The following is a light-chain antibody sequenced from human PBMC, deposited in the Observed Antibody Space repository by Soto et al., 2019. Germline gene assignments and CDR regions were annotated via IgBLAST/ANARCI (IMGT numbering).Light chain of an antibody. V-gene: IGKV3-20*01. CDR2: GAS. CDR3: QQYASSVT. Sequence: EILLTQSPDSLSLSPGDRATLSCRASQSFSSTFFAWYQQKPGQAPRLLIYGASSRATGIPDRFSGSGSGTDLTLNISRLEHEDFAVYYCQQYASSVTFGQGTTVEIK. CDR1: QSFSSTF. J-gene: IGKJ1*01.